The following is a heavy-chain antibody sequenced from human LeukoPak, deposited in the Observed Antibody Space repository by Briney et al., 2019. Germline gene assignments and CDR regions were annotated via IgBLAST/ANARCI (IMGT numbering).Heavy chain of an antibody. J-gene: IGHJ4*02. CDR1: GFTFSTYV. CDR2: ISSNGDNT. Sequence: QPGGSLRLSCSVSGFTFSTYVMHWVRQAPGKGLEYDSAISSNGDNTYYADSVKGRFTISRDNSKNTLYLQMSSLRADDTAVYYCVRGTGYWGQGTLVTVSS. V-gene: IGHV3-64D*06. CDR3: VRGTGY.